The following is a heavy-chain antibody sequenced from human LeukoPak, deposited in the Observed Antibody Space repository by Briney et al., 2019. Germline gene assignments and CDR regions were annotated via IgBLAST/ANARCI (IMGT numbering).Heavy chain of an antibody. CDR1: GGSFSGYY. CDR3: AGDYGDYEGVSDI. J-gene: IGHJ3*02. V-gene: IGHV4-34*01. CDR2: INHSGST. Sequence: PSETRSLTCAVYGGSFSGYYWTWIRQPAGKGLEWIGEINHSGSTNYNPSLKSRVTMSLDTSKNYFSLKLSPVTAADTAVYYCAGDYGDYEGVSDIWGQGTKVTVSS. D-gene: IGHD4-17*01.